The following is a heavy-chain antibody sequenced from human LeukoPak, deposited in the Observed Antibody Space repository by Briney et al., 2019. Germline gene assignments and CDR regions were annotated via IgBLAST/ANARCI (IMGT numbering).Heavy chain of an antibody. CDR2: INPGGSSI. J-gene: IGHJ4*02. CDR3: ARRNQADDY. V-gene: IGHV3-74*01. D-gene: IGHD1-14*01. Sequence: GGSLRLSCAASGFTFSSYWTHWVRQVPGKGLVWVARINPGGSSITYADSVKGRFTISRDNAKNTLYLHMDSLRAEDTGVYYCARRNQADDYWGQGTLVTVSS. CDR1: GFTFSSYW.